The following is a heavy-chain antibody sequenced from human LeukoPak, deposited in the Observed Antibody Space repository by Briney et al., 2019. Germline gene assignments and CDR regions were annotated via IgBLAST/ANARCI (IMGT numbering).Heavy chain of an antibody. CDR2: IYYSGST. V-gene: IGHV4-59*12. Sequence: TSETLSLTCTVSGGSISSYYWSWIRQPPGKGLEWIGYIYYSGSTNYNPSLKSRVTISVDTSKNQFSLKLSSVTAADTAVYYCARGMITMVRGVLFTYSYNWFDPWGQGTLVTVSS. CDR1: GGSISSYY. J-gene: IGHJ5*02. D-gene: IGHD3-10*01. CDR3: ARGMITMVRGVLFTYSYNWFDP.